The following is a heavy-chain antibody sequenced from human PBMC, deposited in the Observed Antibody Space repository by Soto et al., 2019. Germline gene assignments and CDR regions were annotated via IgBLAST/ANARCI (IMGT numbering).Heavy chain of an antibody. Sequence: GGSLRLSCAASGFTFSSYAMSWVRQAPGKGLEWVSTISGSGDSTYYADSVRGRFTISRDNSKNTLYLQMNSLRAEDTAVYYCAKETLGYCSSGSCRIDYWGQGTLVTVSS. V-gene: IGHV3-23*01. CDR3: AKETLGYCSSGSCRIDY. CDR1: GFTFSSYA. J-gene: IGHJ4*02. D-gene: IGHD2-15*01. CDR2: ISGSGDST.